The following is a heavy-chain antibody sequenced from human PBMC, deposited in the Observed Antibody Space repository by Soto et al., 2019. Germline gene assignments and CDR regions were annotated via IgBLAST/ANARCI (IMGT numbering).Heavy chain of an antibody. CDR3: AKVAKSGVVSEYFDS. CDR2: ISSSGRRT. J-gene: IGHJ4*02. D-gene: IGHD3-3*01. Sequence: LRLLNGASDFTLASYGMGFVRQAPGKGLYWVSGISSSGRRTYYADSVKGRFTISRDNSKNTLYLQMDSLRADDTAVYYCAKVAKSGVVSEYFDSWGQGSLVTVSS. V-gene: IGHV3-23*01. CDR1: DFTLASYG.